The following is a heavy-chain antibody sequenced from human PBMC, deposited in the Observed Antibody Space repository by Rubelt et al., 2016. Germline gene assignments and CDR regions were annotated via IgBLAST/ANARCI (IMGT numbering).Heavy chain of an antibody. CDR2: IWYDGSNK. D-gene: IGHD4-17*01. Sequence: GGGLVQPGGSLRLSCAASGFSVSSYGMHWVRQAPGKGLEWVAVIWYDGSNKYYADSVKGRFTISRDNSKNTLYLQMNSLGAEDTALYYCARDRYGDHISDGFDIWGQGTMVTVSS. CDR3: ARDRYGDHISDGFDI. J-gene: IGHJ3*02. V-gene: IGHV3-33*08. CDR1: GFSVSSYG.